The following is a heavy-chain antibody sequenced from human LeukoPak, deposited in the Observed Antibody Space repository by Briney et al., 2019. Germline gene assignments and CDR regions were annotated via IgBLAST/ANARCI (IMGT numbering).Heavy chain of an antibody. J-gene: IGHJ4*02. V-gene: IGHV1-24*01. CDR1: GSSLTELS. CDR2: FDVIDAKT. Sequence: GASVKVSCTVSGSSLTELSLYWVRQAPGKGLEWMGGFDVIDAKTFYAQKFQGRVTMTGDSSTDTAYMELSSLRSDDTAFYYCAAGRPYSLLDYWGQGTLLTVSS. CDR3: AAGRPYSLLDY. D-gene: IGHD5-18*01.